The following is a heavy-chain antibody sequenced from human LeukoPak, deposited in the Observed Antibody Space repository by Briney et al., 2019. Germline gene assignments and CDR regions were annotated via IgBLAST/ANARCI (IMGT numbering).Heavy chain of an antibody. V-gene: IGHV4-34*01. D-gene: IGHD6-13*01. CDR1: GGSFSGYY. J-gene: IGHJ6*02. Sequence: SETLSLTCAVYGGSFSGYYWSWIRQPPGRGLEWIGEINHSGSTNYNPSLKSRVTISVDTSKNQFSLKLSSVTAADTAVYYCASLSTGYSSSWYPYYGMDVWGQGTLVAVSS. CDR3: ASLSTGYSSSWYPYYGMDV. CDR2: INHSGST.